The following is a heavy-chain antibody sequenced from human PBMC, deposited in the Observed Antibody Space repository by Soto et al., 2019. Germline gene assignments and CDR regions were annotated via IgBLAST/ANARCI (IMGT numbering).Heavy chain of an antibody. Sequence: GGSLRLSCTASGFTFTNYAMSGARKAPGKGLEWVSTISGSGVRTYYADSVKGRFTISRDNSKNTLDLQMNSLRAEDTAIYYCAKDHAREQFVRGENWFDSWGQGTLVTVSS. V-gene: IGHV3-23*01. CDR3: AKDHAREQFVRGENWFDS. CDR1: GFTFTNYA. CDR2: ISGSGVRT. J-gene: IGHJ5*01. D-gene: IGHD6-6*01.